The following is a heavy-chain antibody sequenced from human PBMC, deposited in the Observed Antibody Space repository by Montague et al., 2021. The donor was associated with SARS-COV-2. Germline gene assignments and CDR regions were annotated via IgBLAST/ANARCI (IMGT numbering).Heavy chain of an antibody. CDR1: EFTFSSYA. Sequence: SLRLSCAASEFTFSSYAMSWVRQAPGKGLEWVSAIYSGGSSTFYADSVKGRFTISRDNSKNTLYLQMNSLRAEDTAVYYCAKSAWGVTGALDIWGQGTVVTVSS. J-gene: IGHJ3*02. CDR2: IYSGGSST. D-gene: IGHD1-26*01. CDR3: AKSAWGVTGALDI. V-gene: IGHV3-23*03.